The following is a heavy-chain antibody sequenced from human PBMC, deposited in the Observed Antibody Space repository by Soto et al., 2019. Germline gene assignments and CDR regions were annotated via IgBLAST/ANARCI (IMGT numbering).Heavy chain of an antibody. CDR1: GYTFTTYY. CDR2: ITQIDGST. D-gene: IGHD2-21*02. V-gene: IGHV1-46*01. J-gene: IGHJ4*02. CDR3: ARAVSTKTAPIDY. Sequence: QVQLVQSGAEVKNPGASVKVSCKASGYTFTTYYMHWLRQARGQGLEWMGIITQIDGSTRYDQKFQDRVTIPMDTPTSTVYTELSSLRSDDTAVYYCARAVSTKTAPIDYGGQGTLVTVSS.